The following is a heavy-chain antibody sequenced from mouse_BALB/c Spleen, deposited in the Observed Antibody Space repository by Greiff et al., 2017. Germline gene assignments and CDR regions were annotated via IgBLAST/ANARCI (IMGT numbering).Heavy chain of an antibody. V-gene: IGHV5-17*02. CDR3: ARSSYGGYFDV. J-gene: IGHJ1*01. CDR1: GFTFSSFG. Sequence: EVNLVESGGGLVQPGGSRKLSCAASGFTFSSFGMHWVRQAPEKGLEWVAYISSGSSTIYYADTVKGRFTISRDNPKNTLFLQMTSLRSEDTAMYYCARSSYGGYFDVWGAGTTVTVSS. D-gene: IGHD1-1*02. CDR2: ISSGSSTI.